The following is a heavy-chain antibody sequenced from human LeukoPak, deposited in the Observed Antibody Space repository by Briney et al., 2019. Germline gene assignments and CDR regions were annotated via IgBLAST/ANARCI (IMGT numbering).Heavy chain of an antibody. V-gene: IGHV3-49*03. D-gene: IGHD1-1*01. Sequence: GGSLRLSCTASGFTFGDYAMSWIRQAPGKGLEWVGFIRSKAYGEAADYAASVKGRFTISRDDSKAIAYLQMNSLKTEDTAVYHCTRDRGAYNLYDYWGQGTLVTVSS. CDR2: IRSKAYGEAA. CDR3: TRDRGAYNLYDY. CDR1: GFTFGDYA. J-gene: IGHJ4*02.